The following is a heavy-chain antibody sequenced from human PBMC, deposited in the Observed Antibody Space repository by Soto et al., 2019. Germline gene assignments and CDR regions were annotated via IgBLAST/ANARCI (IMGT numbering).Heavy chain of an antibody. V-gene: IGHV4-34*01. CDR3: ASSGPVRGFSNWLEP. CDR1: GGSFSGYY. CDR2: INHSGST. D-gene: IGHD3-10*01. Sequence: SETLSLTCAVYGGSFSGYYWSWIRQPPGKGLEWIGEINHSGSTNYNPSLKSRVTISVDTSKNQFSLKLSSVTAAGTVLYYCASSGPVRGFSNWLEPLGRGTLIAVSS. J-gene: IGHJ5*02.